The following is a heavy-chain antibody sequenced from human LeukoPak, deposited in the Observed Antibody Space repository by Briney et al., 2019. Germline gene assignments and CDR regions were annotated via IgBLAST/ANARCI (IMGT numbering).Heavy chain of an antibody. CDR3: AYSTVLTRGYY. D-gene: IGHD4-23*01. V-gene: IGHV4-34*01. J-gene: IGHJ4*02. CDR1: GGSFSGYY. Sequence: PSETLSLTCAVYGGSFSGYYWSWVRQPPEKGLEWIGEINHSGSTKYNPSLKSRVTISGDTSKNQFSLKLSSVTAADTAVYYCAYSTVLTRGYYWGQGTLVTVSS. CDR2: INHSGST.